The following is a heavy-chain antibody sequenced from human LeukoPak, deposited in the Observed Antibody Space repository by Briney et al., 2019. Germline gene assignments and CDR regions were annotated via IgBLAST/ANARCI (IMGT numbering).Heavy chain of an antibody. V-gene: IGHV1-18*04. Sequence: GASVKVSCKASGYTFTGYYMHWVRQAPGQGLEWMGWISAYNGNTNYAQKLQGRVTMTTDTSTSTAYMELRSLRSDDTAVYYCAREKMKGYSSLWGQGTLVTVSS. D-gene: IGHD6-13*01. CDR2: ISAYNGNT. J-gene: IGHJ4*02. CDR3: AREKMKGYSSL. CDR1: GYTFTGYY.